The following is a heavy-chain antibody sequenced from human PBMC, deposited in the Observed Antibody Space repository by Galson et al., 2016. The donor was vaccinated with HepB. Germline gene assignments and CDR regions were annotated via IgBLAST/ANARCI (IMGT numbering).Heavy chain of an antibody. CDR3: ATVRVLGYYDSSAYYRDYYGMDV. V-gene: IGHV4-39*01. CDR2: IFYSGTT. Sequence: ETLSLTCSVSGGFISSNTYYWGWIRQPPGKGLEWIGSIFYSGTTYYKPSLKSRVTISVDTSKNQFSLRLRSVTAADTAVYYCATVRVLGYYDSSAYYRDYYGMDVWGQGTTVTVSS. J-gene: IGHJ6*01. CDR1: GGFISSNTYY. D-gene: IGHD3-22*01.